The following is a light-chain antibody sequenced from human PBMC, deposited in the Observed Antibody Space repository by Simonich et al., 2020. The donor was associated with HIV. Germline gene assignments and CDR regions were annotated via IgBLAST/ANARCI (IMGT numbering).Light chain of an antibody. CDR2: DVS. V-gene: IGLV2-23*02. CDR1: SSDVGGYNY. CDR3: CSYAGSSMGV. J-gene: IGLJ2*01. Sequence: QSALTQPASVSGSPGQSITISCTGTSSDVGGYNYVSWYPQHPGKAPKLMIYDVSKRPSGVSNRFSGSKSGNTASLTSSGLQAEDEADYYCCSYAGSSMGVFGGGTKLTVL.